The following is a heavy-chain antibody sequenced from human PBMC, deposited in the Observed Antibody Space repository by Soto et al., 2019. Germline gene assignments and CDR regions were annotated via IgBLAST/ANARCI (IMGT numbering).Heavy chain of an antibody. V-gene: IGHV3-11*01. CDR3: ARTPYYDMCQDY. CDR2: ISSSGNTI. Sequence: SLRLSCAASGFTFSDYYMNWIRQAPGKGLEWVSYISSSGNTIYYADSVKGRFTISRDNARNSLYLQMNSLRAEDTALYYCARTPYYDMCQDYWGQGALVTVS. D-gene: IGHD3-22*01. CDR1: GFTFSDYY. J-gene: IGHJ4*02.